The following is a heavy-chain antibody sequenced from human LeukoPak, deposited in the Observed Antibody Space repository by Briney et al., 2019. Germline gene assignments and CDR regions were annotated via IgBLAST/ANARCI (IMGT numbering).Heavy chain of an antibody. CDR2: MNPNSGNT. CDR1: GYTFTSYD. J-gene: IGHJ3*02. CDR3: ARGTGYSSGWGDDAFDI. D-gene: IGHD6-19*01. V-gene: IGHV1-8*01. Sequence: GASVKVSCKASGYTFTSYDINWVRQATGQGLEWMGWMNPNSGNTGYAQKFQGRVTMTRNTSISTAYMELSSLRSEDTAVYYCARGTGYSSGWGDDAFDIWGQGTMVTVSS.